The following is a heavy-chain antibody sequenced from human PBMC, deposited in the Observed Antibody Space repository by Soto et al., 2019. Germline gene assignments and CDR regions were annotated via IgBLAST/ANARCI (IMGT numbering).Heavy chain of an antibody. J-gene: IGHJ6*02. CDR2: IIPIFGTA. Sequence: GASVKVSCKASGGTFSSYAISWVRQAPGQGLEWMGGIIPIFGTANYAQKFQGRVTITADESTSTAYLELSSLRSEDTAVYYCSRGLNVLGVVIIRYYYYGMYGWGQGTTGTVAS. D-gene: IGHD3-3*01. CDR1: GGTFSSYA. V-gene: IGHV1-69*13. CDR3: SRGLNVLGVVIIRYYYYGMYG.